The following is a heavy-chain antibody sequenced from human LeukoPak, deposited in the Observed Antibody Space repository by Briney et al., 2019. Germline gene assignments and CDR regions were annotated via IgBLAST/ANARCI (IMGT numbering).Heavy chain of an antibody. CDR2: INHSGST. V-gene: IGHV4-34*01. D-gene: IGHD3-10*01. Sequence: PSETLSLTCAVYGGSLSGYYWSWIRQTPGKGLEWIGEINHSGSTNYNPSLKSRVTISVDTSKNQFSLKLSSVTAADTAVYYCARRRKYYYGSGSYTSAFDYWGQGTLVTVSS. CDR1: GGSLSGYY. CDR3: ARRRKYYYGSGSYTSAFDY. J-gene: IGHJ4*02.